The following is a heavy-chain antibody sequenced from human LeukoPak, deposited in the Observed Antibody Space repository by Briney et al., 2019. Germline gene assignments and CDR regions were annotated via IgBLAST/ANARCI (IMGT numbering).Heavy chain of an antibody. CDR2: IYYSGST. D-gene: IGHD6-13*01. Sequence: SETLSLTCTVSGGSISSSSYYWGWIRQPPGKGLEWIGSIYYSGSTYYNPSRKSRVTISVDTSKNQFSLKLSSVTAADTAVYYCASIAAADYYMDVWGKGTTVTVSS. J-gene: IGHJ6*03. V-gene: IGHV4-39*07. CDR1: GGSISSSSYY. CDR3: ASIAAADYYMDV.